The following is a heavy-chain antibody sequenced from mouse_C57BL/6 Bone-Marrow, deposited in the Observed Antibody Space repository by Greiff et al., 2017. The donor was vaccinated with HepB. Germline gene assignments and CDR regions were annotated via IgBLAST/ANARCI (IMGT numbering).Heavy chain of an antibody. D-gene: IGHD1-1*01. V-gene: IGHV5-12*01. CDR3: ARHCFYYYGSRWSWFAY. J-gene: IGHJ3*01. Sequence: EVQLVESGGGSVQPGGSLKLSCAASGFTFSDYYMYWVRQTPEKRLEWVAYISNGGGSTYYPDTVKGRFTISRDNAKNTLYLQMSRLKSEDTAMYYCARHCFYYYGSRWSWFAYWGQGTLVTVSA. CDR2: ISNGGGST. CDR1: GFTFSDYY.